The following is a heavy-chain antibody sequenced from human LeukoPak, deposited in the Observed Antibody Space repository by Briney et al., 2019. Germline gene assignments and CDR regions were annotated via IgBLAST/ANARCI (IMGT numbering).Heavy chain of an antibody. CDR1: GGSISSSSFY. CDR3: ARRTVVVVAARGRAFDI. Sequence: SETLSLTCSVSGGSISSSSFYWGWIRQPPGKGLEWIGSISYTGSTYYNPSLKSRVTMSVDTSKNQFSLRLSSVTAADTAVYYCARRTVVVVAARGRAFDIWGQGTMVTVSS. CDR2: ISYTGST. V-gene: IGHV4-39*01. D-gene: IGHD2-15*01. J-gene: IGHJ3*02.